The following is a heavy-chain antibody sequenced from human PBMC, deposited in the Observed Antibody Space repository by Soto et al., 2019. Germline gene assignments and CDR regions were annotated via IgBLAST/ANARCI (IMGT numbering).Heavy chain of an antibody. J-gene: IGHJ4*02. D-gene: IGHD6-19*01. CDR2: ISGSGGST. CDR1: GFTFSSYA. V-gene: IGHV3-23*01. CDR3: IPVSMAGKAIDY. Sequence: GGSLRLSCAASGFTFSSYAMSWVRQAPGKGLEWVSTISGSGGSTYYADSVKGRFTISRDNSKNTLYLQMNSLRAEDTAVYYCIPVSMAGKAIDYWGQGTLVTVSS.